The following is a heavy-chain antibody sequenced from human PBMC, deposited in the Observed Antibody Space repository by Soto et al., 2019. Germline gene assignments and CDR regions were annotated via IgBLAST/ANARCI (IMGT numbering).Heavy chain of an antibody. V-gene: IGHV4-30-4*01. CDR3: AVPWGIAAAGTRSEVYYYYGMDV. Sequence: SETLSLTCTVSGGSISSGDYYWSWIRQPPXKGLEWIGYIYYSGSTYYNPSLKSRVTISVDTSKNQFSLKLSSVTAADTAVYYCAVPWGIAAAGTRSEVYYYYGMDVWGQGTTVTVSS. J-gene: IGHJ6*02. CDR1: GGSISSGDYY. D-gene: IGHD6-13*01. CDR2: IYYSGST.